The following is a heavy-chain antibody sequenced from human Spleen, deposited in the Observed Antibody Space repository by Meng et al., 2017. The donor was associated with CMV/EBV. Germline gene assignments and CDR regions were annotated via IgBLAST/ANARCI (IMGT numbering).Heavy chain of an antibody. CDR3: ASGDDSSGYPLGTDY. Sequence: SGGHVSATSCCWGWIRQPRGKGLEWIGSIYYRRSAYYDPSLKSRVTISVDTSKNQFSLKVNSVTAADTTVYYCASGDDSSGYPLGTDYWGQGTLVTVSS. D-gene: IGHD3-22*01. J-gene: IGHJ4*02. CDR1: GGHVSATSCC. V-gene: IGHV4-39*01. CDR2: IYYRRSA.